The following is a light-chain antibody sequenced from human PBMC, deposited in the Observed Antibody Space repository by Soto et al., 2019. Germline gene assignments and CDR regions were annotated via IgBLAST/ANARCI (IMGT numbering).Light chain of an antibody. CDR1: QSVSSW. CDR2: EAS. Sequence: DIQMTQSPSTLSASVGDRVTITCRASQSVSSWLAWYQQKPGKAPKLLIYEASSLQRGVPSRFSGNGSGTEFTLTISSLQPDDFVTYHCQQYKTYSHTFGQGTKLEIK. CDR3: QQYKTYSHT. J-gene: IGKJ2*01. V-gene: IGKV1-5*03.